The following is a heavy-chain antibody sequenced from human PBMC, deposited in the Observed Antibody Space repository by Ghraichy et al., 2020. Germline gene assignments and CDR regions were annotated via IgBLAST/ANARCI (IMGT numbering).Heavy chain of an antibody. Sequence: SETLSLTCAVYGGSFSGYYWSWIRQPPGKGLEWIGEINHSGSTNYNPSLKSRVTISVDTSKNQFSLKLSSVTAADTAVYYCARGSGQQLAAFDIWGQGTMVTVSS. D-gene: IGHD6-13*01. CDR1: GGSFSGYY. J-gene: IGHJ3*02. CDR3: ARGSGQQLAAFDI. CDR2: INHSGST. V-gene: IGHV4-34*01.